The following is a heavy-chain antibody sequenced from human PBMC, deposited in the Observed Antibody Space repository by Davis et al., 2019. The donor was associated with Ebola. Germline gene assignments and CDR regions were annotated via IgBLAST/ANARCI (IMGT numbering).Heavy chain of an antibody. CDR3: ARWDGGDSRYFDY. J-gene: IGHJ4*02. D-gene: IGHD4-23*01. CDR2: IYYSGST. V-gene: IGHV4-39*07. Sequence: PGGSLRLSCTVSGGSISSSSYYWGWIRQPPGKGLEWIESIYYSGSTYYNPSLKSRVTISVDTSKNQFSVKLTSVTAADTAVYYCARWDGGDSRYFDYWGQGTLVTVSS. CDR1: GGSISSSSYY.